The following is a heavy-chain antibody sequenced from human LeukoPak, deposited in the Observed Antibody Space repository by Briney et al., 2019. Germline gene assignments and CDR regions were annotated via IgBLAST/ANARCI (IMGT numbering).Heavy chain of an antibody. CDR1: GFTLSSYA. Sequence: PGGSLRLSCAASGFTLSSYAMSWVRQAPGKGLEWVSAISGSGGSTYYADSVKGRFTISRDNSKNTLYLQMNSLRAEDTAVYYCAKDEGDIVVVPAADHPFDYWGQGTLVTVSS. J-gene: IGHJ4*02. V-gene: IGHV3-23*01. CDR3: AKDEGDIVVVPAADHPFDY. CDR2: ISGSGGST. D-gene: IGHD2-2*01.